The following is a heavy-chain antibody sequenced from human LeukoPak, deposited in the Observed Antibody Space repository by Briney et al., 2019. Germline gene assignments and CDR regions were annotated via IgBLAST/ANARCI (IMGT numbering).Heavy chain of an antibody. CDR1: GYTFTSYG. CDR2: ISAYNGNT. Sequence: GASVKVSCKASGYTFTSYGISWVRQAPGQGLEWMGWISAYNGNTNYAQKLQGRVTMTTDTSTSTVYMELSSLRSEDTAVYYCARVALNQVLNYFDYWGQGTLVTVSS. D-gene: IGHD2-8*02. J-gene: IGHJ4*02. CDR3: ARVALNQVLNYFDY. V-gene: IGHV1-18*01.